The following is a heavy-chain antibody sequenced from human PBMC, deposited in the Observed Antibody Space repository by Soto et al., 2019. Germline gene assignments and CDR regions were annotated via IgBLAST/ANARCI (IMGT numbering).Heavy chain of an antibody. Sequence: QVQLQESGPGLVKPSETLSLTCTVSGDSVGSAAYYWTWIRQPPGEGLEWIGYISATGSMKYNPSLTSRLTISVDTSKNQFSLRLSSVTAADTALYYCARDIRGYSRAFDYWGQGTLVTVSP. V-gene: IGHV4-61*08. J-gene: IGHJ4*02. D-gene: IGHD5-18*01. CDR2: ISATGSM. CDR3: ARDIRGYSRAFDY. CDR1: GDSVGSAAYY.